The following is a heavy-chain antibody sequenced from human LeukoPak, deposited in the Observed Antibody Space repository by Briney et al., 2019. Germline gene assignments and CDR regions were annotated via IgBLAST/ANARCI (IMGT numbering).Heavy chain of an antibody. D-gene: IGHD5-12*01. CDR3: ARDIATTPVY. Sequence: GGSLRLSCAASGFTFSSYAMSWVRQAPGKGLEWVSAISGSGGSTYYADSVKGRFTISRDNAKNTVYLQMNSLRAEDTAVYYCARDIATTPVYWGQGTLVTVPS. V-gene: IGHV3-23*01. CDR2: ISGSGGST. J-gene: IGHJ4*02. CDR1: GFTFSSYA.